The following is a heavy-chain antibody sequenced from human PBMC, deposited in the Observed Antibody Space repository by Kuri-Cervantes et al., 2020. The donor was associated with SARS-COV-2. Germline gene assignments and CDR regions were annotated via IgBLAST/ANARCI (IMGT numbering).Heavy chain of an antibody. CDR3: ARLVRDMATFDI. CDR2: LKQDGSEK. J-gene: IGHJ3*02. V-gene: IGHV3-7*01. Sequence: GGSLRLSCAASGFTVSSNYMSWVRQAPGKGLEWVANLKQDGSEKYYVDSVKGRFTISRDNAKNSLYLQMNSLRAEDTAVYYCARLVRDMATFDIWGPGTMVTVSS. CDR1: GFTVSSNY. D-gene: IGHD3-10*01.